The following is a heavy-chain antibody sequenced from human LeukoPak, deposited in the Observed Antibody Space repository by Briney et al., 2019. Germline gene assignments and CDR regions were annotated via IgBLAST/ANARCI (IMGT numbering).Heavy chain of an antibody. D-gene: IGHD6-19*01. Sequence: GGSLRLSCAASGFTFSSYSMNWVRQAPGKGLEWVSSITSGSSYIYYADSVRGRFTISRDNANNSLHLQMSSLRVEDTAVYYCARDFGGWYYYYYGMDVWGQGTTVTVSS. CDR3: ARDFGGWYYYYYGMDV. J-gene: IGHJ6*02. CDR1: GFTFSSYS. V-gene: IGHV3-21*01. CDR2: ITSGSSYI.